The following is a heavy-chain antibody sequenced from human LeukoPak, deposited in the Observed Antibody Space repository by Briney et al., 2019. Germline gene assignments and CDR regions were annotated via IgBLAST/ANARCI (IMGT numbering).Heavy chain of an antibody. V-gene: IGHV3-11*01. CDR3: ARTAYYYDSSGYDDAFDI. D-gene: IGHD3-22*01. J-gene: IGHJ3*02. CDR2: ISRSGSII. CDR1: GFTFSDYY. Sequence: GGSLRLSCAASGFTFSDYYMSWIRQAPGKGLEWVSHISRSGSIIYNADSVKGRFTITRDNAKNSLYLQMNSLRAEDTAVYYCARTAYYYDSSGYDDAFDIWGQGTMVTVSS.